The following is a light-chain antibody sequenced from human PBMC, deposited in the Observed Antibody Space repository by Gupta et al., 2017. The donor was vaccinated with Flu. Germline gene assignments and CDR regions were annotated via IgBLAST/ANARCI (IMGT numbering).Light chain of an antibody. Sequence: TVTFTCCLSSSSVSRSYYPSWYKQQPGKAPLSFIYLTDTRSSGVPDRFSGSMLGNKCALTITGAQADDEAVYHCVLYMSSASVLVGGGNKLTVL. CDR1: SSSVSRSYY. J-gene: IGLJ2*01. V-gene: IGLV8-61*01. CDR3: VLYMSSASVL. CDR2: LTD.